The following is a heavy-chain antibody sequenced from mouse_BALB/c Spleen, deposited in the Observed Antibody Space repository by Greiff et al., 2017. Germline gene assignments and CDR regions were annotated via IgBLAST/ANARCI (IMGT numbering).Heavy chain of an antibody. Sequence: QVQLQQSAAELARPGASVKMSCKASGYTFTSYTMHWVKQRPGQGLEWIGYINPSSGYTEYNQKFKDKTTLTADKSSSTAYMQLSSLTSEDSAVYYCARGGGNYWFAYWGQGTLVTVSA. CDR2: INPSSGYT. CDR1: GYTFTSYT. CDR3: ARGGGNYWFAY. D-gene: IGHD2-1*01. V-gene: IGHV1-4*02. J-gene: IGHJ3*01.